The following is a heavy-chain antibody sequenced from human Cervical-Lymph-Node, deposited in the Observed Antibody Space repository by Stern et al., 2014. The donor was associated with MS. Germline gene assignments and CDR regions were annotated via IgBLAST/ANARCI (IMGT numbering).Heavy chain of an antibody. V-gene: IGHV2-5*02. CDR3: AHLTTATALDY. CDR1: GFSLSTSGVG. D-gene: IGHD1-1*01. CDR2: IHWDDDK. J-gene: IGHJ4*02. Sequence: QVPLRESGPTLVKPTQTLTLTCTFSGFSLSTSGVGVGWIRQPPGKALEWLALIHWDDDKRYSPSLESRLTITKDTSKNLVFLTMTNMDPVDTATYYCAHLTTATALDYWGQGTLVTVSS.